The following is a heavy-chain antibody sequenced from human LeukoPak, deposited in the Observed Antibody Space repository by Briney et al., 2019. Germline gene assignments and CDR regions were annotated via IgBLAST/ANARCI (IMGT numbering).Heavy chain of an antibody. V-gene: IGHV1-2*02. Sequence: GASVKVSCKASGYTFTGYYMHWGRQAPGHGLEWMGWINPNSGGTNYAQKSQGRVTMTRDTSISTAYMDLSRLRSDDTAVYYCARFWVFGVVDIWGQGTMVTVSS. CDR3: ARFWVFGVVDI. CDR1: GYTFTGYY. D-gene: IGHD3-3*01. CDR2: INPNSGGT. J-gene: IGHJ3*02.